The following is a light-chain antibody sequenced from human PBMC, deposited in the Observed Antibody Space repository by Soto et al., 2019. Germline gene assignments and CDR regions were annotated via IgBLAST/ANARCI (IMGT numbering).Light chain of an antibody. V-gene: IGLV2-11*01. Sequence: ALTQPRSVSWSPGQSVTMSCTRTSSDVANYKYVSWYQQHPGKAPKLMIYDVNKRPSGVPYRFSGSKSGNTASLPISGLQAEDEADYYCCSYAGTYTRVFGTGTKVTVL. CDR1: SSDVANYKY. CDR3: CSYAGTYTRV. J-gene: IGLJ1*01. CDR2: DVN.